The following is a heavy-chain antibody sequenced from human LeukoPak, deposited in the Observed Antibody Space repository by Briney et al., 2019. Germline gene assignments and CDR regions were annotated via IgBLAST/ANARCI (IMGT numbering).Heavy chain of an antibody. D-gene: IGHD6-13*01. CDR2: ISSSSSYI. J-gene: IGHJ4*02. V-gene: IGHV3-21*01. CDR1: GFTFSSYS. CDR3: ARGRIAAAATLFY. Sequence: GGSLRLSCAASGFTFSSYSMNWVRQAPGKGLEWVSSISSSSSYIYYADSVKGRFTISRDNAKNSLYLQMNSLRAEDTAVCYCARGRIAAAATLFYWGQGTLVTVPS.